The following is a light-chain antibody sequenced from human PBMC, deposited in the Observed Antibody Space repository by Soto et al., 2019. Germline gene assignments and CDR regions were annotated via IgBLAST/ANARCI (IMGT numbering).Light chain of an antibody. CDR1: QSISRY. CDR3: QQSYNGPFT. V-gene: IGKV1-39*01. Sequence: DIQMTQSPSSLSASVGDRVTVTCREGQSISRYLNWYQQRRGKAPKIXIYSASTLQTGVPSEFSGSGSGTEFTLTISSLQPEDVETVYCQQSYNGPFTFGPGTKVDIK. CDR2: SAS. J-gene: IGKJ3*01.